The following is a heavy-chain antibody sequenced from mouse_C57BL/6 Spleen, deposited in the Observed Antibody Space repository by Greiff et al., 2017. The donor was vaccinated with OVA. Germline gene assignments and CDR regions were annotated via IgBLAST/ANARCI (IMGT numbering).Heavy chain of an antibody. D-gene: IGHD1-1*01. CDR1: GYTFTDYY. V-gene: IGHV1-19*01. CDR3: AIITTVVAKGYFDV. J-gene: IGHJ1*03. Sequence: EVQLQQSGPVLVKPGASVKMSCKASGYTFTDYYMNWVKQSHGKSLEWIGVINPYNGGTSYNQKFKGKATLTVDKSSSTAYMELNSLTSEDSAVYYCAIITTVVAKGYFDVWGTGTTVTVSS. CDR2: INPYNGGT.